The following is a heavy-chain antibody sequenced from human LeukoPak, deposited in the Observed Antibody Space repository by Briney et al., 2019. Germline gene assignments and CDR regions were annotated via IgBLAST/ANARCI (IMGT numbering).Heavy chain of an antibody. Sequence: GGSLRLSCAASRFSVSGITMHWVRQAPGKGLEWVSVIYSGGSTYYADSVKGRFTISRDNSKNTLYLQMNSLRAEDTAVYYCASGKVSYYDFWSGRPSLYYYGMDVWGQGTTVTVSS. D-gene: IGHD3-3*01. CDR1: RFSVSGIT. V-gene: IGHV3-66*01. CDR3: ASGKVSYYDFWSGRPSLYYYGMDV. CDR2: IYSGGST. J-gene: IGHJ6*02.